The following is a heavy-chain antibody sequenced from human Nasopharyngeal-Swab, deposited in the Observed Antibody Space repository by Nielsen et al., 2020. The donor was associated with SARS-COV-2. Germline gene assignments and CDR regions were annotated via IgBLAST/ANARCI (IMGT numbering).Heavy chain of an antibody. V-gene: IGHV4-59*01. CDR2: IYYSGST. CDR1: GGSISSYY. D-gene: IGHD5-24*01. CDR3: ARGAWGRDGYNLFDY. J-gene: IGHJ4*02. Sequence: SKTLSLTCTVSGGSISSYYWSWIRQPPGKGLEWIGYIYYSGSTNYNPSLKSRVTISVDTSKNQFSLKLSSVTAADTAVYYCARGAWGRDGYNLFDYWGQGTLVTVSS.